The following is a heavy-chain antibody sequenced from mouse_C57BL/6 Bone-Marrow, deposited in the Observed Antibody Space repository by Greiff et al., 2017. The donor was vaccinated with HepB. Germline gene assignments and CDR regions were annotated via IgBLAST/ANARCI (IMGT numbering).Heavy chain of an antibody. D-gene: IGHD1-1*01. CDR3: ARITTVGGTWFAY. CDR1: GYTFTSYW. J-gene: IGHJ3*01. CDR2: IYPGSGST. V-gene: IGHV1-55*01. Sequence: VQLQQPGAELVKPGASVKMSCKASGYTFTSYWITWVKQRPGQGLEWIGDIYPGSGSTNYNEKFKSKATLTVDTSSSTAYMQLSSLTSEDSAVYYCARITTVGGTWFAYWGQGTLVTVSA.